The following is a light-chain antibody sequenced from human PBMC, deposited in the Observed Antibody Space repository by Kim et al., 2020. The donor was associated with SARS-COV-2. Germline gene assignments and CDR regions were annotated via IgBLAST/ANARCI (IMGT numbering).Light chain of an antibody. CDR1: QNINNY. CDR2: KAS. Sequence: ASGGDRATITCRASQNINNYLAWYQQKPGKVPKLLIYKASNLDSGVPSRFSGSGSGTEFTLTISSLQPDDFATYYCQQSMNYPYTFGQGTKVEIK. V-gene: IGKV1-5*03. CDR3: QQSMNYPYT. J-gene: IGKJ2*01.